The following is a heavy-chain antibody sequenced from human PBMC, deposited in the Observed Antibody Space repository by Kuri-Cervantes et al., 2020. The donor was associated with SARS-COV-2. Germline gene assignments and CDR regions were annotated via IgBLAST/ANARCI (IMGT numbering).Heavy chain of an antibody. D-gene: IGHD2-2*01. Sequence: ASVKVSCKASGYTFTGYYMHWVRQAPGQGLEWMGWINPNSGGTNYAQKLQGRVTMTRDTSISTAYMELSRLRSDDTAVYYCARGDIHLGYCSSTSCAYYFDYWGQGTLVTVSS. V-gene: IGHV1-2*02. CDR3: ARGDIHLGYCSSTSCAYYFDY. CDR2: INPNSGGT. J-gene: IGHJ4*02. CDR1: GYTFTGYY.